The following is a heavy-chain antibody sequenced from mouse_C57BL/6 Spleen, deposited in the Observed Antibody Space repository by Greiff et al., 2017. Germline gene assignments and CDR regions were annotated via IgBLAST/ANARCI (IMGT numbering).Heavy chain of an antibody. CDR1: GYTFTSYW. J-gene: IGHJ3*01. Sequence: QVQLKQPGAELVKPGASVKLSCKASGYTFTSYWMHWVKQRPGQGLEWIGMIHPNSGSTNYNEKFKSKATLTVDKSSSTAYMQLSSLTSEDSAVYYCARSWDEGGLAAYWGQGTLVTVSA. CDR2: IHPNSGST. CDR3: ARSWDEGGLAAY. V-gene: IGHV1-64*01. D-gene: IGHD4-1*01.